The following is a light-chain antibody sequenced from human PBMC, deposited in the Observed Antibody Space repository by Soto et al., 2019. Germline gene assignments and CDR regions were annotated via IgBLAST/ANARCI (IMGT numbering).Light chain of an antibody. J-gene: IGKJ5*01. CDR3: QQYNNWPLL. Sequence: EIVMTQSPATLSVSPGERATLSFRASQSVSSNLAWYQQKPCQAPRLLIYGASTRATGIPARFSGSGSGTEFTLTISSLQSEDFAVYYCQQYNNWPLLFGQGTRLETK. V-gene: IGKV3-15*01. CDR2: GAS. CDR1: QSVSSN.